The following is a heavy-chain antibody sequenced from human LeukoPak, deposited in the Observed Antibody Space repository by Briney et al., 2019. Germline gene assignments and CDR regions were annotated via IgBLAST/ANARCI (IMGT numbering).Heavy chain of an antibody. CDR1: GFTFSDYY. V-gene: IGHV3-11*05. J-gene: IGHJ4*02. CDR3: ARGHASITMVRGVDY. Sequence: GGSLRLSCAASGFTFSDYYMSWIRQAPGKGLEWVSYISSSSSYTNYADSVKGRFTTSRDNAKNSLYLQMNSLRAEDTAVYYCARGHASITMVRGVDYWGQGTLVTVSS. CDR2: ISSSSSYT. D-gene: IGHD3-10*01.